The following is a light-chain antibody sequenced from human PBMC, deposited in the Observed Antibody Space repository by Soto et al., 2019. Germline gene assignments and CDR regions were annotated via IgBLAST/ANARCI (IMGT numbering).Light chain of an antibody. J-gene: IGLJ1*01. CDR1: SSNIGGNS. CDR2: DDN. CDR3: GSWDSSLSAYV. V-gene: IGLV1-51*01. Sequence: QYVLTQPASVSSAPGQKVTISCSVSSSNIGGNSVSWYQQLPGTAPKLLIYDDNKRPSGIPDRFSGSKSGTSATLGITGFQTGDEADYYCGSWDSSLSAYVFGTGTKVTV.